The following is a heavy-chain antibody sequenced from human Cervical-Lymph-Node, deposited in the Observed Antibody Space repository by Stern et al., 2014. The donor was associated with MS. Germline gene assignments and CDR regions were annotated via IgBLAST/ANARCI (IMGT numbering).Heavy chain of an antibody. J-gene: IGHJ4*02. Sequence: QVQLQESGPGLVKPSETLSLTCTVAGASISSYAWSWIRQPPGKGLEWIGYIYYSRSSNQNPSLKSRVAISLDTSKNQFTLRLSSVTAVDTAVYYCAGGSAVGAPDYWGQGTLVTVSS. D-gene: IGHD3-16*01. CDR2: IYYSRSS. CDR3: AGGSAVGAPDY. V-gene: IGHV4-59*03. CDR1: GASISSYA.